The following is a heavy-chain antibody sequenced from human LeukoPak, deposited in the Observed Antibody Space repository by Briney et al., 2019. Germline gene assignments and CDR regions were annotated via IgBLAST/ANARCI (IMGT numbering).Heavy chain of an antibody. D-gene: IGHD4-17*01. CDR1: GGSISSGGYY. J-gene: IGHJ5*02. V-gene: IGHV4-31*03. CDR3: ARDYHGAGSSNWFDP. Sequence: SQTLSLTCTVSGGSISSGGYYWSWIRQHPGTGLEWIGYIYYSGSTYYNPSLKSRVTISVDTSKNQLSLKLSSVTAADTAVYYCARDYHGAGSSNWFDPWGQGTLVTVSS. CDR2: IYYSGST.